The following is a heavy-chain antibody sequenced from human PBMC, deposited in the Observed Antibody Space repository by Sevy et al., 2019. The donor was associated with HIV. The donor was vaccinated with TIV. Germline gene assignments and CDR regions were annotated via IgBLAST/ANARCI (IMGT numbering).Heavy chain of an antibody. J-gene: IGHJ5*02. Sequence: ASVKVSCKASGGTFNNYAISWVRQAPGQGLEWMGGIISIFGTTNYAQKFQGRVTITADESMKTAYMQLSSLRSEDTAMYYCATTGRVGLGNWLAPWGQGTLVTVSS. D-gene: IGHD3-16*01. CDR2: IISIFGTT. CDR1: GGTFNNYA. CDR3: ATTGRVGLGNWLAP. V-gene: IGHV1-69*13.